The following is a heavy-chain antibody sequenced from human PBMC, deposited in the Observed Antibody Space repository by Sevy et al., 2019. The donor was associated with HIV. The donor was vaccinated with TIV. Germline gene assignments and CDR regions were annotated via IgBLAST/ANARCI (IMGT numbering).Heavy chain of an antibody. CDR3: ARAYYDSSGYYYDY. CDR2: IYHSGST. D-gene: IGHD3-22*01. V-gene: IGHV4-30-2*01. J-gene: IGHJ4*02. Sequence: SETLSLTCAVSGGSISSGGYSWSWIRQPPGKGLEWIGYIYHSGSTYYHPSLKSRVTISVDRSKNQFSLKLSSVTAADTAVYYCARAYYDSSGYYYDYWGQGTLVTVSS. CDR1: GGSISSGGYS.